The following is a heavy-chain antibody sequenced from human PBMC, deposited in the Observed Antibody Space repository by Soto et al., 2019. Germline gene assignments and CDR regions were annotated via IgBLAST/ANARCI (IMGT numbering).Heavy chain of an antibody. CDR3: VRDGTKTLREWFDP. CDR1: GASISGFY. V-gene: IGHV4-4*07. J-gene: IGHJ5*02. Sequence: SETLSLTCTVSGASISGFYWSWIRKSAGKGLEWIGRIYATGTTDYNPSLKSRVTMSVDTSKKQFSLKLRSVTAADTAVYYCVRDGTKTLREWFDPWGQGISVTVSS. CDR2: IYATGTT. D-gene: IGHD1-1*01.